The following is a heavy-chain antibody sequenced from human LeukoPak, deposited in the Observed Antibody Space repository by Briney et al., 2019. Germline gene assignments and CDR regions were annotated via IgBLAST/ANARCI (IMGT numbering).Heavy chain of an antibody. CDR2: SNPSGDST. V-gene: IGHV1-46*01. Sequence: ASVKVSCKASGYTFTNYYIHWVRQAPGHGLEWMGISNPSGDSTNYAQKFQSRVTMTRDTSTSTVYMELSSLRSEDTAVYYCARDRSMDGMDVWGQGTTVTVSS. CDR1: GYTFTNYY. CDR3: ARDRSMDGMDV. J-gene: IGHJ6*02.